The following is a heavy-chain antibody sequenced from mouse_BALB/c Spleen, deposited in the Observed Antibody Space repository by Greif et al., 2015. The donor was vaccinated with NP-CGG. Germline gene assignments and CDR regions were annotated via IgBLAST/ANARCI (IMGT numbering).Heavy chain of an antibody. J-gene: IGHJ1*01. Sequence: VMLVESGAELARPGASVKLSCKASGYTFTDYYINWVKQRTGQGLEWIGEIYPGSGNTYYNEKFKGKATLTADKSSSTAYMQLSSLTSEDSAVYFCARDSRYFDVWGAGTTVTVSS. CDR2: IYPGSGNT. CDR1: GYTFTDYY. V-gene: IGHV1-77*01. CDR3: ARDSRYFDV.